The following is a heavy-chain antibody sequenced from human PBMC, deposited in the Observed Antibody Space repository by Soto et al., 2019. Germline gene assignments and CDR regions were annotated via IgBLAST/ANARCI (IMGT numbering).Heavy chain of an antibody. CDR2: ISAYNGNT. CDR1: GYPFSSYG. D-gene: IGHD2-15*01. Sequence: XSVKVPCKASGYPFSSYGSIWVRQAPGQGLEWMGWISAYNGNTNYAQKLQGRVTMTTDTSTSTAYMELRSLRSDDTAVYYCAREGWLSGGDCYDYWGQGTLVTVPS. CDR3: AREGWLSGGDCYDY. J-gene: IGHJ4*02. V-gene: IGHV1-18*01.